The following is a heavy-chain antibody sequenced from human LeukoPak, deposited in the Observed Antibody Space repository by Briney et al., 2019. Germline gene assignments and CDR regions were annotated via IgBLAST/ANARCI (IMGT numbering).Heavy chain of an antibody. D-gene: IGHD3-10*01. Sequence: GGSLRLSCAASGFSFDSYAMTWVRQAPGKGLECVSTITASGGSTYSADSVKGRFTISRDNSKNTLYLQMNSLRAEDTAVYYCAKGTDYYGSGSYYNNAFDIWGQGTMVTVSS. CDR3: AKGTDYYGSGSYYNNAFDI. CDR1: GFSFDSYA. V-gene: IGHV3-23*01. J-gene: IGHJ3*02. CDR2: ITASGGST.